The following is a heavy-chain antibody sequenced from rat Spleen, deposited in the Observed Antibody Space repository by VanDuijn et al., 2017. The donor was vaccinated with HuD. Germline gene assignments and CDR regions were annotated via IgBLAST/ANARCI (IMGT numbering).Heavy chain of an antibody. CDR1: GFTFSDYY. CDR2: ISYDGSST. J-gene: IGHJ2*01. V-gene: IGHV5-29*01. CDR3: ARSNNFFDY. Sequence: EVQLVESDGGLVQPGRSLKLSCAASGFTFSDYYMAWVRQAPTKGLEWVATISYDGSSTYYRDSVKGRFTISRDNAKSTLYLQMDSLRSEDTATYYCARSNNFFDYWGQGVMATVSS.